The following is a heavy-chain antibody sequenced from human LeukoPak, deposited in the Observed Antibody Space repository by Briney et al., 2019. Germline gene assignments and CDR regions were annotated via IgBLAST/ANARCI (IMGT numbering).Heavy chain of an antibody. V-gene: IGHV4-59*01. J-gene: IGHJ4*02. CDR1: GGSISSYY. Sequence: PSETLSLTCTVSGGSISSYYWSWIRQPPGKGLEWIGYIYYSGSTNYNPSLKSRVTISVDTSKNQFSLKLSSVTAADTAVYYCARVGGDYDSSGYAFDYWGQGTLVTVSS. CDR2: IYYSGST. D-gene: IGHD3-22*01. CDR3: ARVGGDYDSSGYAFDY.